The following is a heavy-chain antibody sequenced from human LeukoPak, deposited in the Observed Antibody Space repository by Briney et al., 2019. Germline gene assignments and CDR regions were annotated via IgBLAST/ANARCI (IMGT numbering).Heavy chain of an antibody. Sequence: GESLKISCKDSGYSFGTYWIAWVRQMPGKGLEWMGIIYPGDSDTRYSPSFQGQATISADKSISTAFLHWSSLQASDTAMYYCARLTHYDFWSGYSYWGQGTLVTVSS. J-gene: IGHJ4*02. CDR2: IYPGDSDT. D-gene: IGHD3-3*01. CDR3: ARLTHYDFWSGYSY. V-gene: IGHV5-51*01. CDR1: GYSFGTYW.